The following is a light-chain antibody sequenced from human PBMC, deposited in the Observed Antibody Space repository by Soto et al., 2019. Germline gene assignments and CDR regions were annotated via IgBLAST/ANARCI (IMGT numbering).Light chain of an antibody. J-gene: IGLJ2*01. CDR3: AAWDDSLSGVV. V-gene: IGLV1-47*01. Sequence: QPVLTQPPSASGTPGQRVTISCSGSSSNIGSNYVFWYQHLPGTAPKLLIYRNNQRPSGVPDRFSGYKSGTSASLAISGLRSEDETDYYCAAWDDSLSGVVFGGGTQLTVL. CDR1: SSNIGSNY. CDR2: RNN.